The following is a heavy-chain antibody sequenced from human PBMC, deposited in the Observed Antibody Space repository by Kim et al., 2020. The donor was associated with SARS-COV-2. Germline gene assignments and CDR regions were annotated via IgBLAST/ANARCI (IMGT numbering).Heavy chain of an antibody. J-gene: IGHJ4*02. V-gene: IGHV4-59*01. Sequence: SETLSLTCTVSGGSISSYYWSWIRQPPGKGLEWIGYIYYSGSTNYNPSLKSRVTISVDTSKNQFSLKLSSVTAADTAVYYCARDRVGATDYWGQGTLVTVSS. D-gene: IGHD1-26*01. CDR1: GGSISSYY. CDR2: IYYSGST. CDR3: ARDRVGATDY.